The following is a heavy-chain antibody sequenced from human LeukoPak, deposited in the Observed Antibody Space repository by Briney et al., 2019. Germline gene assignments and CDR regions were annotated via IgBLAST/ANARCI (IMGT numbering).Heavy chain of an antibody. CDR3: AKDDYGDYWAMDV. J-gene: IGHJ6*02. D-gene: IGHD4-17*01. V-gene: IGHV3-66*01. CDR2: IYSGGST. CDR1: GFTVSSNY. Sequence: GGSLRLSCAASGFTVSSNYMSWVRQAPGKGLEWVSVIYSGGSTYYADSVKGRFTISRDNSKNTLYLQMNSLRAEDTAVYYCAKDDYGDYWAMDVWGQGTTVTVSS.